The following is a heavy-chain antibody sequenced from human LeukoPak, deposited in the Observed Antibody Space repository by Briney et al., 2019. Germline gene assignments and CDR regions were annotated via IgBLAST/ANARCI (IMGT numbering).Heavy chain of an antibody. CDR1: GGSISTGSYY. Sequence: KTSETLSLTCTVSGGSISTGSYYWTWIRQPAGKGLEWIGRIYTSGSTNYNPSLKSRVTISVDTSKNQFSLKLTSVTAADTAVYYCARGGYSYVALYMDVWGKGTTVIVSS. D-gene: IGHD5-18*01. CDR3: ARGGYSYVALYMDV. CDR2: IYTSGST. J-gene: IGHJ6*03. V-gene: IGHV4-61*02.